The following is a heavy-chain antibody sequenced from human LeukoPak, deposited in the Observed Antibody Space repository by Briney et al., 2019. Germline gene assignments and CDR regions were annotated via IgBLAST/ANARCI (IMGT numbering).Heavy chain of an antibody. CDR3: ARNIAVAGRGDYMDV. CDR1: GGSISSSRYY. J-gene: IGHJ6*03. CDR2: KYYSGST. V-gene: IGHV4-39*01. Sequence: SETLSLTCTVSGGSISSSRYYGGWIRQPPGKGLEWIGSKYYSGSTYYNPSLKNRVTISVDTSKNQFSLKLSSVTAADTAVYYCARNIAVAGRGDYMDVWGKGTTVTISS. D-gene: IGHD6-19*01.